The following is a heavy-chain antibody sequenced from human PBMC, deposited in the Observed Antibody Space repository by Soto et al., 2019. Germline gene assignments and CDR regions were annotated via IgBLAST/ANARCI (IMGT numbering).Heavy chain of an antibody. CDR3: ARDLGYYDSSGYFDY. D-gene: IGHD3-22*01. CDR2: ISSSDSII. CDR1: GFTFSDSY. V-gene: IGHV3-11*01. Sequence: PGGSLRLSCAASGFTFSDSYMSWIRQAPGKGLEWVSYISSSDSIIYYSDSVKGRFIISRDNAKNSLYLQMNSLRAEDTAVYYCARDLGYYDSSGYFDYWGQGTLVPVFS. J-gene: IGHJ4*02.